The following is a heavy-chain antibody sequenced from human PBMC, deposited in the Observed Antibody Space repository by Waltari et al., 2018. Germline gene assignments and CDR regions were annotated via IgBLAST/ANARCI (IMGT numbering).Heavy chain of an antibody. Sequence: QGQLVQSGAVVKKPGASLKVSCKASEYIFTAFYIHWVRQAPGRGLEWMGRINPNTGGTNLAESFQGRVTVTRDTSITTAYMELTRLTSDDTAMYYCARSTGTSYDSYYKGLDVWGQGTLVTVSS. CDR3: ARSTGTSYDSYYKGLDV. CDR1: EYIFTAFY. V-gene: IGHV1-2*06. CDR2: INPNTGGT. D-gene: IGHD3-16*01. J-gene: IGHJ6*02.